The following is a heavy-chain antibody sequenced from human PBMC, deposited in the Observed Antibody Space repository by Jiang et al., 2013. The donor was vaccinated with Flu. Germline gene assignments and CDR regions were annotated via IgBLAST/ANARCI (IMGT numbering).Heavy chain of an antibody. CDR1: GDSVSSNSAA. D-gene: IGHD3-16*02. CDR2: TYYRSKWYN. V-gene: IGHV6-1*01. CDR3: ARQGGRYDYIWGSYRYYAFDI. Sequence: SLTCAMSGDSVSSNSAAWSWIRQSPSRGLEWLGRTYYRSKWYNDYAVSVKSRITINPDTSKNQFSLQLNSVTPEDTAVYYCARQGGRYDYIWGSYRYYAFDIWGQGTMVTVSS. J-gene: IGHJ3*02.